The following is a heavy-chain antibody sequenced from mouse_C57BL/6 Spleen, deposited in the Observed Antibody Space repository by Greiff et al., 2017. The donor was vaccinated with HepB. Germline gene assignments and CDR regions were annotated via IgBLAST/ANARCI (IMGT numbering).Heavy chain of an antibody. V-gene: IGHV14-2*01. CDR1: GFNIKDYY. CDR3: ARGYSNVYYAMDY. D-gene: IGHD2-5*01. J-gene: IGHJ4*01. Sequence: EVQRVESGAELVKPGASVKLSCTASGFNIKDYYMHWVKQRTEQGLEWIGRIDPEDGETKYAPKFQGKATITADTSSNTAYLQLSSLTSEDTAVYYCARGYSNVYYAMDYWGQGTSVTVSS. CDR2: IDPEDGET.